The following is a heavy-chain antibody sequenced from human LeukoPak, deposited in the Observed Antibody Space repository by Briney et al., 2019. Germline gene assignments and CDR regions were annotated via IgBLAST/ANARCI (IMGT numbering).Heavy chain of an antibody. Sequence: GGSLRLSCAAPGFTFSSYSMNWVRQAPGKGLEWVSSISSIGSYYADSVKGRFTISRDNAKNSLYLQMNSLRAEDTAVYYCARDQGRDSSGYDALDIWGQGTMVTVS. CDR2: ISSIGSY. V-gene: IGHV3-21*01. J-gene: IGHJ3*02. CDR1: GFTFSSYS. D-gene: IGHD3-22*01. CDR3: ARDQGRDSSGYDALDI.